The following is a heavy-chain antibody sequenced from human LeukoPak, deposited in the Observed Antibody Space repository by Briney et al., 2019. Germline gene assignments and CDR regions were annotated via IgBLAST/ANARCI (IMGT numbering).Heavy chain of an antibody. D-gene: IGHD6-13*01. V-gene: IGHV3-21*01. J-gene: IGHJ4*02. CDR3: ARDRVAAAGPDY. CDR1: GFTFSSYS. CDR2: ISSSSSYI. Sequence: GGSLRPSCAASGFTFSSYSMNWVRQAPGKGLEWVSSISSSSSYIYYADSVKGRFTISRDNAKNSLYLQMNSLRAEDTAVYYCARDRVAAAGPDYWGQGTLVTVSS.